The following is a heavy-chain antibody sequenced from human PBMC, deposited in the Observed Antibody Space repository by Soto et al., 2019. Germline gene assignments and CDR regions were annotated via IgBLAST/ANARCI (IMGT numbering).Heavy chain of an antibody. CDR3: VSWVSPHFDY. V-gene: IGHV3-23*01. J-gene: IGHJ4*02. Sequence: EVQLLESGGGLVQPGGSLRLSRAVSGLTFRNHAMSWVRQAPGKGLEWVSTIAPIGYSTHYAGSVEGRFTISRDDSKSTLDLQMNSLRADDTAVYYCVSWVSPHFDYWGQGTLVSVSS. D-gene: IGHD2-8*01. CDR2: IAPIGYST. CDR1: GLTFRNHA.